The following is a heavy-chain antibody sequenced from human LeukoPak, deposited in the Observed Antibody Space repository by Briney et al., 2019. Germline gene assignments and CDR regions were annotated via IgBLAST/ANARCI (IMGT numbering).Heavy chain of an antibody. CDR2: INPNSGGT. CDR3: ARVGSVVMPFDY. J-gene: IGHJ4*02. CDR1: GYTFTGYY. Sequence: ASVKVSCKASGYTFTGYYMHWVRQAPGQGLEWMVWINPNSGGTNYAQKFQGRVTMTRDTSISTAYMELSRLRSDDTAVYYCARVGSVVMPFDYWGQGTLVTVSS. D-gene: IGHD4-23*01. V-gene: IGHV1-2*02.